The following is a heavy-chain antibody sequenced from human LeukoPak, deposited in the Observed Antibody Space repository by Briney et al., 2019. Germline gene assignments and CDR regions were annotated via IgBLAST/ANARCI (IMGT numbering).Heavy chain of an antibody. CDR3: ARETTVIKKIDY. Sequence: GGSLRLSCEASGFTFSSYSMNWVRQAPGKGLEWVSSISSSSGYIYYADSVKGRFTISRDNAKNSLYLQMNSLRDEDTAIYYCARETTVIKKIDYWGRGTLVTVSS. V-gene: IGHV3-21*01. J-gene: IGHJ4*02. CDR2: ISSSSGYI. D-gene: IGHD4-17*01. CDR1: GFTFSSYS.